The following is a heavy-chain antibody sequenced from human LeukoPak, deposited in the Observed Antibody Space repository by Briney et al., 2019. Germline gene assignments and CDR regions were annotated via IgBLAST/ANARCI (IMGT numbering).Heavy chain of an antibody. D-gene: IGHD3-22*01. V-gene: IGHV3-74*01. J-gene: IGHJ4*02. CDR2: INSDGSST. CDR1: GFTFSSYW. CDR3: ARILTTATRSKLIDY. Sequence: GGSLRLSCAASGFTFSSYWMHWVRHAPGEGLVWVSRINSDGSSTSYADSVKGRFTISRDNAKNTLYLQMNSLRAEDTAVYYCARILTTATRSKLIDYWGQGTLVTLSS.